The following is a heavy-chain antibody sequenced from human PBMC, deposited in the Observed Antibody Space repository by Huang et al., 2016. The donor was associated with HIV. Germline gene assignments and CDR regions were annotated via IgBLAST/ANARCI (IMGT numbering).Heavy chain of an antibody. Sequence: EVQLVESGGGLVQPGGSLTLSCAASGFTLSAYSMNWVRQTPGKGLELVSYINNKGSKIFYAESVKGRFTISRDNAKNSLYLQMNSLRDDDTAVFYCATSYGYFPHWGQGTLVTVSS. V-gene: IGHV3-48*02. D-gene: IGHD5-18*01. CDR3: ATSYGYFPH. CDR1: GFTLSAYS. J-gene: IGHJ1*01. CDR2: INNKGSKI.